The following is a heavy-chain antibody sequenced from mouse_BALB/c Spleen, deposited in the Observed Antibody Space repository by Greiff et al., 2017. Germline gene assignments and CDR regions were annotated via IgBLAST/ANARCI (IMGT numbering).Heavy chain of an antibody. V-gene: IGHV3-2*02. J-gene: IGHJ1*01. CDR1: GYSITSYYA. D-gene: IGHD1-1*01. CDR2: ISYSGST. CDR3: ARIYYGSSYRYIDV. Sequence: ESGPGLVKPSQSLSLTCTVTGYSITSYYAWNWIRQFPGNKLEWMGFISYSGSTSYNPSLKSRISITRDKSKNQFFLQLNTVTTEDTATYYCARIYYGSSYRYIDVWGAGTTVTVSS.